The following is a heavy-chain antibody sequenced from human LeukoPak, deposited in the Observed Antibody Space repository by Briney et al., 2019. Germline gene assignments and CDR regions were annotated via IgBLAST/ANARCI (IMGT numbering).Heavy chain of an antibody. J-gene: IGHJ4*02. Sequence: PSETLSLTCTVSGDSISSSRYYWGWIRQPPGRELEWIVSIYDSGSTYYNPSLKSRVTMFVDTSKNQFSLKLSSVTAADTAVYYCALSYCSATSCPFDYWGQGALVTVSS. CDR1: GDSISSSRYY. CDR3: ALSYCSATSCPFDY. D-gene: IGHD2-15*01. CDR2: IYDSGST. V-gene: IGHV4-39*01.